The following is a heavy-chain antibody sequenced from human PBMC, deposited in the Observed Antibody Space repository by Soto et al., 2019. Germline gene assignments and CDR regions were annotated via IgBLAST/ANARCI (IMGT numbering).Heavy chain of an antibody. J-gene: IGHJ6*03. CDR3: AKDREYYYYYMDV. Sequence: QVQLVESGGGVVQPGRSLRLSCAASGFTFSSYGMHWVRQAPGKGLEWVAVISYDGSNKYYADSVKGRFTISRDNSKNTLYLQMNSLRAEDTAVYYCAKDREYYYYYMDVWGKGTTVTVSS. V-gene: IGHV3-30*18. CDR2: ISYDGSNK. CDR1: GFTFSSYG.